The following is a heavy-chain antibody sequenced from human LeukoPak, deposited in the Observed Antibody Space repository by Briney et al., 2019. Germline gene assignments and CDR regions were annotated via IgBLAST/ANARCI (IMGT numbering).Heavy chain of an antibody. J-gene: IGHJ5*02. Sequence: GESLKISCKGSGYSFTNYWIGWVRQMPGKGLEWMGIIYPGDSDTRYSPSFQGQVTISADKSISTAYLQWSSLKASDTAMYYCARLRGYCSGDSCAGFDPWGQGTLVIVSS. CDR3: ARLRGYCSGDSCAGFDP. CDR1: GYSFTNYW. V-gene: IGHV5-51*01. CDR2: IYPGDSDT. D-gene: IGHD2-15*01.